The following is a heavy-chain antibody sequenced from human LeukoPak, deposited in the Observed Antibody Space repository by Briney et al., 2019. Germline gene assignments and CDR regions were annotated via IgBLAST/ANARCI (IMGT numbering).Heavy chain of an antibody. Sequence: ASVKVSCKASGYTFTSYDINWVRQATGQGLEWMGWMNPNSGNTGYTQNFQGRVTFTRNTSIRTAYMELSSLRSDDTAVYYCARDPVIVVVKGRLGYNWFDPWGQGTLVTVSS. CDR1: GYTFTSYD. J-gene: IGHJ5*02. CDR3: ARDPVIVVVKGRLGYNWFDP. CDR2: MNPNSGNT. V-gene: IGHV1-8*03. D-gene: IGHD3-22*01.